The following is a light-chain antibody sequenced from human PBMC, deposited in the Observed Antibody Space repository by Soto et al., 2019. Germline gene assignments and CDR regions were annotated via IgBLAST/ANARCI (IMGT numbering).Light chain of an antibody. CDR1: SSDVGTYNY. Sequence: QSALTQPPSASGSPGQSVTISCTGTSSDVGTYNYVSWHQQHPGKAPKLMIYQVTQRPSGVPDRFSGSKSGNTASLTVSGLQADDEADYYCSSHAGSFVVFGGGTKLTVL. CDR2: QVT. CDR3: SSHAGSFVV. J-gene: IGLJ2*01. V-gene: IGLV2-8*01.